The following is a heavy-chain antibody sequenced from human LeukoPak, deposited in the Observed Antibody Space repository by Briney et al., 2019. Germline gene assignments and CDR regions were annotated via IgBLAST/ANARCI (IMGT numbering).Heavy chain of an antibody. CDR1: GFTFSSYS. CDR2: VSSSSSYI. V-gene: IGHV3-21*01. D-gene: IGHD5-12*01. J-gene: IGHJ4*02. CDR3: ARGRLSGYEV. Sequence: GGSLRLSCAASGFTFSSYSMNWVRQAPGKGLEWVSSVSSSSSYIYYADSVKGRFTISRDNAKNSLYLQMNSLRAEDTAVYYCARGRLSGYEVWGQGTLVTVSS.